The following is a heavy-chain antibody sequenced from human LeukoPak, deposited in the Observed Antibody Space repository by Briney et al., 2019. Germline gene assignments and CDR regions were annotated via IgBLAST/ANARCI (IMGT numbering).Heavy chain of an antibody. Sequence: PGGSLRLSCAASGFTFSTSWMHWVRQAPGEGLVWVSRINSDGSSTSYADSVKGRFTISRDNAKNTLYLQMNSLRAEDTAVYYCASRIQDGYRGQGTLVTVSS. J-gene: IGHJ4*02. V-gene: IGHV3-74*01. CDR3: ASRIQDGY. CDR1: GFTFSTSW. CDR2: INSDGSST. D-gene: IGHD5-24*01.